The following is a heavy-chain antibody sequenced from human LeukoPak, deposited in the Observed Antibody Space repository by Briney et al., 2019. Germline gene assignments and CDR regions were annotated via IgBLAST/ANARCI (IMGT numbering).Heavy chain of an antibody. CDR2: ISAYNDGT. J-gene: IGHJ4*02. Sequence: VASVNVSCKISGYTFTNYGISWVRQAPGQGLEWVGWISAYNDGTKYAQKFQGRVTMTTDTSTSTAYMEMRSLRSDDTAVYYCAREGPYTSGWYNMDYWGQGTLVTVSS. D-gene: IGHD6-19*01. CDR1: GYTFTNYG. CDR3: AREGPYTSGWYNMDY. V-gene: IGHV1-18*01.